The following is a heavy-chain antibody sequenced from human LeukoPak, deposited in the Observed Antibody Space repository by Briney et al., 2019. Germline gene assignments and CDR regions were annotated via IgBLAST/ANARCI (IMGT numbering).Heavy chain of an antibody. D-gene: IGHD1-26*01. CDR1: GFTFSSYA. J-gene: IGHJ4*02. CDR2: ISGSGGST. CDR3: ARDLEFGPKWELQRDY. Sequence: GGSLRLSCAASGFTFSSYAMSWVRQAPGKGLEWVSAISGSGGSTYYADSVKGRFTISRDNSKNTLYLQMNSLRAEDTAVYYCARDLEFGPKWELQRDYWGQGTLVTVSS. V-gene: IGHV3-23*01.